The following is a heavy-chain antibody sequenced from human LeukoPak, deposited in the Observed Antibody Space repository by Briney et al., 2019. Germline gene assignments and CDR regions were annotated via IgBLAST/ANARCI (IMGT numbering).Heavy chain of an antibody. CDR3: AKSHSVAKRGYFDY. Sequence: GGSLRLSCAASGFTFSSYAMSWVRQAPGKGLEWVSAISGSGGSAYYADSEKGRFTISRDNSTNTLYLQMNCLRAEDTAVYYCAKSHSVAKRGYFDYWGQGTLVTVSS. J-gene: IGHJ4*02. CDR1: GFTFSSYA. D-gene: IGHD2-15*01. CDR2: ISGSGGSA. V-gene: IGHV3-23*01.